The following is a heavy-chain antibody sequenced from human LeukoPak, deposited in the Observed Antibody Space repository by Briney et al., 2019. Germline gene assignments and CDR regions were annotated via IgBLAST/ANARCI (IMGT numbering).Heavy chain of an antibody. CDR3: AREVGYCSSTSCPSFDY. CDR1: GYTFTSYG. V-gene: IGHV1-18*01. CDR2: ISAYNGNT. D-gene: IGHD2-2*01. Sequence: ASVKVSCKASGYTFTSYGISWVRQAPGQGLEWMGWISAYNGNTNYAQKLQGRVTMTTDTSTSTAYMELRSLRSDDTAVYYCAREVGYCSSTSCPSFDYWGQGTLVTVSS. J-gene: IGHJ4*02.